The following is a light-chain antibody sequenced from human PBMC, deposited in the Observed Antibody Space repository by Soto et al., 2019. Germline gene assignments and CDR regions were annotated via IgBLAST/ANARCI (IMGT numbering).Light chain of an antibody. V-gene: IGKV1-39*01. Sequence: DIQMTQSPSSLSASVGDRVTITCRASQSISSYLNWYQQKPGKAPKGLIYAASSLQSGVPSRFSGIGSGTDFTLSISSLQTEDFATYYCQQSYSGPLTFGGGTKVEIK. J-gene: IGKJ4*01. CDR3: QQSYSGPLT. CDR1: QSISSY. CDR2: AAS.